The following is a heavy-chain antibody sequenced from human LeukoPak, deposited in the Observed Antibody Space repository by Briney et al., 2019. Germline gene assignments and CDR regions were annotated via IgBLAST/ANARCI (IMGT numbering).Heavy chain of an antibody. V-gene: IGHV3-23*01. CDR1: GFTFSSYA. J-gene: IGHJ4*02. D-gene: IGHD2-15*01. CDR2: ISGSGGGT. Sequence: GGSLRLSCAASGFTFSSYAMSWVRQAPGKGLEWVSGISGSGGGTFYADSVKGRFSISRDNSKNTLYLQMNSLRAEDTAVYYCAKSRGVVVPASTLDYWGQGTLVTVPS. CDR3: AKSRGVVVPASTLDY.